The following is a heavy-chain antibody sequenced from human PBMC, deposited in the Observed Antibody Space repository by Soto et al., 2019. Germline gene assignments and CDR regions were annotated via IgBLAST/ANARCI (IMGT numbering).Heavy chain of an antibody. J-gene: IGHJ5*02. D-gene: IGHD3-10*01. CDR1: GGTFSSYA. CDR3: ARVTSMVRGVIDNWFDP. V-gene: IGHV1-69*01. CDR2: IIPMYGPA. Sequence: QVPLVQSGAEVKKPGSSVTVSCKASGGTFSSYAIHWVRQAPGQGLEWMGGIIPMYGPAKYAQRFQGRVTSNADESTTTVYMELTSLTSQDTAVCYCARVTSMVRGVIDNWFDPWGHGTLVTVSS.